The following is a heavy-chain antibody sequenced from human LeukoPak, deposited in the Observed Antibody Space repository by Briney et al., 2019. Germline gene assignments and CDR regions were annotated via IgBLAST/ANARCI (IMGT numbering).Heavy chain of an antibody. V-gene: IGHV4-34*01. CDR1: GGSFSGYY. CDR2: INHSGST. J-gene: IGHJ6*02. D-gene: IGHD6-13*01. CDR3: ARGLYSSSWSNYYYYYGIDV. Sequence: SETLSLTCAVYGGSFSGYYWSWIRQPPGKGLEWIGEINHSGSTNYNPSLKSRVTISVDTSKNQFSLKLSSVTAADTAVYYCARGLYSSSWSNYYYYYGIDVWGQGTTVTVSS.